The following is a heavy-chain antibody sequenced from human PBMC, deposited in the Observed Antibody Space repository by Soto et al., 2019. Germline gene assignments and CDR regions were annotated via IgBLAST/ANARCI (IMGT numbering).Heavy chain of an antibody. CDR3: ARVTQGTVTSDY. V-gene: IGHV1-18*01. Sequence: QAELEQSGAEVKEPGASVKVSCKASGYTLRTHGISWVRQAPGQGLEWMGWISAYNGFTRYAQNFQGRVTLTTDTSTNTAYMELRSLRSDDTAVYYCARVTQGTVTSDYWGQGTLVTVSS. J-gene: IGHJ4*02. D-gene: IGHD4-17*01. CDR1: GYTLRTHG. CDR2: ISAYNGFT.